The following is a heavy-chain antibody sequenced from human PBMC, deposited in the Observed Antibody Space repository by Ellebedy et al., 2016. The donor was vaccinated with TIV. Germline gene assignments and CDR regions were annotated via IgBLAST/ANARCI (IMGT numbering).Heavy chain of an antibody. V-gene: IGHV5-51*01. Sequence: GESLKISCKGSGYSFTDYWIGWGRQMPGKGLEWVGIIHPADSHTKYSPSFQGQVTISADQSISTAYLQLSNLKASDTAIYYCSIAVDGTTLFDPWGQGTLVTVSS. CDR1: GYSFTDYW. D-gene: IGHD5-24*01. CDR3: SIAVDGTTLFDP. J-gene: IGHJ5*02. CDR2: IHPADSHT.